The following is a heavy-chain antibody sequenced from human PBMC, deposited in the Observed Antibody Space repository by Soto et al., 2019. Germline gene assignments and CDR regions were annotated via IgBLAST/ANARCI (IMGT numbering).Heavy chain of an antibody. CDR3: ARGTKENYYDSSGYESDYYYYGMDV. CDR1: GFTFSSYA. J-gene: IGHJ6*02. Sequence: GGSLRLSCAASGFTFSSYAMHWVRQAPGKGLEYVSAISSNGGSTYYADSVKGRFTISRDNSKNTLYLQMGSLRAEDMAVYYCARGTKENYYDSSGYESDYYYYGMDVWGQGTTVTVSS. V-gene: IGHV3-64*02. CDR2: ISSNGGST. D-gene: IGHD3-22*01.